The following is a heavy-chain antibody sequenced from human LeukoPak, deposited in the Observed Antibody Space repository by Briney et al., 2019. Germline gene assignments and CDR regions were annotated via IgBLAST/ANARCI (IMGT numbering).Heavy chain of an antibody. CDR3: ARRIQLWFGYFDY. Sequence: SETLSLTCTVSGGSISSGGYYWSWIRQPPGKGLEWIGYIYHSGSTYYNPSLKSRVTISVDTSKNQFSLKLSSVTAADTAVYYCARRIQLWFGYFDYWGQGTLVTVSS. D-gene: IGHD5-18*01. CDR2: IYHSGST. CDR1: GGSISSGGYY. V-gene: IGHV4-30-2*01. J-gene: IGHJ4*02.